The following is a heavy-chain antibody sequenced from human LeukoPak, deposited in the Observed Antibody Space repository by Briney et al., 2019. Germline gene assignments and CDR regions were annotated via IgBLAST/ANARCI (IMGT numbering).Heavy chain of an antibody. CDR1: GFTFSSYW. D-gene: IGHD4-17*01. J-gene: IGHJ4*02. V-gene: IGHV3-21*01. Sequence: GGSLRLSCAASGFTFSSYWMSWVRQAPGKGLEWVSSISSSSSYIYYADSVKGRFTISRDNAKNSLYLQMSSLRAEDTAVYYCARDLPYGDYVNWGQGTLVTVSS. CDR2: ISSSSSYI. CDR3: ARDLPYGDYVN.